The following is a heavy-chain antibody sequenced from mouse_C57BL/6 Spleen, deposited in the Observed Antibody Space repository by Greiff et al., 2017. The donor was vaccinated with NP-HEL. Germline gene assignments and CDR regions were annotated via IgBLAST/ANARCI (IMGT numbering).Heavy chain of an antibody. D-gene: IGHD2-3*01. CDR1: GYTFTSYW. V-gene: IGHV1-61*01. Sequence: QVQLQQPGAELVRPGSSVKLSCKASGYTFTSYWMDWVKQRPGQGLEWIGNIYPSDSETHYNQKFKDKATLTVDKSSSTAYMQLSSLTSEDSAVYYCARRGDGYYGGSDAMDYWGQGTSVTVSS. CDR2: IYPSDSET. CDR3: ARRGDGYYGGSDAMDY. J-gene: IGHJ4*01.